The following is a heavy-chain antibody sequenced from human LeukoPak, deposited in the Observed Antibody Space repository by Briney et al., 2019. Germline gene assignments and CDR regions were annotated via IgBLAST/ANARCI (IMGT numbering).Heavy chain of an antibody. CDR3: ARDLLVSSDYYDSSGCDY. Sequence: SSVKVSCKASGGTFSSYAISWVRQAPGQGLEWMGRIIPIFGTANCAQKFQGRVTITTDESTSTAYMELSSLGSEDTAVYYCARDLLVSSDYYDSSGCDYWGQGTLVAVSS. D-gene: IGHD3-22*01. V-gene: IGHV1-69*05. CDR1: GGTFSSYA. J-gene: IGHJ4*02. CDR2: IIPIFGTA.